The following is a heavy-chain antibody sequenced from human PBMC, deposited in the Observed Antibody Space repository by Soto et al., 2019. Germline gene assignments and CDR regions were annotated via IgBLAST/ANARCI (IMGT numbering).Heavy chain of an antibody. CDR1: GFTFSSHG. V-gene: IGHV3-30*18. J-gene: IGHJ6*02. CDR3: AKDWDGYNSGHYYYGMDV. Sequence: GGSLRLSCAASGFTFSSHGTHWVRQAPGKGLEWVAVISYDGSNKYYADSVKGRFTISRDNSKNTLYLQMNSLRAEDTAVYYCAKDWDGYNSGHYYYGMDVWGQGTTVTVSS. CDR2: ISYDGSNK. D-gene: IGHD5-12*01.